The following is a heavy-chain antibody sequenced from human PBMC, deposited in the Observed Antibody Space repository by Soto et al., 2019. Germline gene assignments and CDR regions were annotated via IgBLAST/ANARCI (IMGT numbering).Heavy chain of an antibody. V-gene: IGHV3-23*04. Sequence: EVQLVESGGGLVQPGRSLRLSCAASGFTFDDYAMHWVRQAPGKGLEWVSGISGSGGSTYYADSVKGRFTISRDNSKNTLYLQMNSLRAEDTAVYYCAKDGGWNYGYFDYWGQGTLVTVSS. CDR1: GFTFDDYA. D-gene: IGHD1-7*01. CDR3: AKDGGWNYGYFDY. CDR2: ISGSGGST. J-gene: IGHJ4*02.